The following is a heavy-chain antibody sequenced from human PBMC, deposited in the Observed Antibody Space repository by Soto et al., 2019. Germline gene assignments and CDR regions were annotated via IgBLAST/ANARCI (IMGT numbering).Heavy chain of an antibody. CDR2: IYYSGST. V-gene: IGHV4-39*01. CDR3: ARGGSGSYSNAFDI. D-gene: IGHD3-10*01. CDR1: GGSISSSSYY. J-gene: IGHJ3*02. Sequence: SETLSLTCTVSGGSISSSSYYWGWIRQPPGKGLEWIGSIYYSGSTYYNPSLKSRVTISVDTSKNQFSLKLSSVTAADTAVYYCARGGSGSYSNAFDIWGQGTMVTVSS.